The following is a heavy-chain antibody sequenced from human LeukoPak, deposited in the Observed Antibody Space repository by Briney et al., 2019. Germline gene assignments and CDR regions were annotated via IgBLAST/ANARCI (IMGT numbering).Heavy chain of an antibody. CDR3: ARDKGNHPYNWFDP. D-gene: IGHD1-14*01. V-gene: IGHV3-33*01. CDR1: GFTFSRHG. CDR2: IWYDGSNK. Sequence: GGSLRLSCAASGFTFSRHGMHWVRQAPGKGLEWVTTIWYDGSNKYYGDSVKGRFTISRDNSKSTLYLQMNSLRAEDTAVYYCARDKGNHPYNWFDPWGQGTLVTVSS. J-gene: IGHJ5*02.